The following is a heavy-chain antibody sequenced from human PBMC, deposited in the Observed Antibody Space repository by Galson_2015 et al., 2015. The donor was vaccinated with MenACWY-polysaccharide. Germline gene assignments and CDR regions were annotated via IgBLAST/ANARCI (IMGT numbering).Heavy chain of an antibody. CDR2: IWNDGSKK. V-gene: IGHV3-33*01. J-gene: IGHJ2*01. Sequence: SLRLSCAASGLTFSDYCMHWVRQAPGKGLEWVAVIWNDGSKKFYVDSVKGRFTISRDNSKSMLSLQMNSLRAEDTAVYYCARDISSWYFDLWGRGTLVTVSS. CDR3: ARDISSWYFDL. CDR1: GLTFSDYC.